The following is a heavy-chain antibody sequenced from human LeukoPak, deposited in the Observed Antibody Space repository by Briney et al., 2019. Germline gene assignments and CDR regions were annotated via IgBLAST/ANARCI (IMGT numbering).Heavy chain of an antibody. CDR1: GYTFTSYA. D-gene: IGHD3-22*01. Sequence: ASVKVSCKASGYTFTSYAMYWVLQAAGQRLEWMGWINAGNGNTKYSQKFQGRVTIARDTSASTAYMELSSLRSEDTAVYYCARDQEYCYDSRGYYGSVYWGQGALVTVSS. CDR2: INAGNGNT. J-gene: IGHJ4*02. V-gene: IGHV1-3*01. CDR3: ARDQEYCYDSRGYYGSVY.